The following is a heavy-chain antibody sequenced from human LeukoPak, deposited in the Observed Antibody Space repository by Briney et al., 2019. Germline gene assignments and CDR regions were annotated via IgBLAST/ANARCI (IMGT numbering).Heavy chain of an antibody. CDR1: GVSFSNSGYY. D-gene: IGHD6-19*01. Sequence: SETLSLTCTVSGVSFSNSGYYWGWIRQPPGKGLEWIGSIYYTGNTYYNPSLNSRVTISVDTSKNQFSLKLSSVTDADTAIYYCARLTSGWYVIYWGQGTLVTVSS. CDR2: IYYTGNT. CDR3: ARLTSGWYVIY. J-gene: IGHJ4*02. V-gene: IGHV4-39*01.